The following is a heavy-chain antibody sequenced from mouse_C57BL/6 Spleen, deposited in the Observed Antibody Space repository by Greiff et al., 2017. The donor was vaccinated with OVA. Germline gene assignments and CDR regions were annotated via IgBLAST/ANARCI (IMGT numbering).Heavy chain of an antibody. CDR2: IYPGDGDT. CDR1: GYAFSSSW. CDR3: AKGITTVGFYAMDY. Sequence: QVQLQQSGPELVKPGASVKISCKASGYAFSSSWMNWVKQRPGKGLEWIGRIYPGDGDTNYNGKFTGKATLTADKSSSTAYMQLSSLTSEDSAVYFCAKGITTVGFYAMDYWGQGTSVTVSS. D-gene: IGHD1-1*01. J-gene: IGHJ4*01. V-gene: IGHV1-82*01.